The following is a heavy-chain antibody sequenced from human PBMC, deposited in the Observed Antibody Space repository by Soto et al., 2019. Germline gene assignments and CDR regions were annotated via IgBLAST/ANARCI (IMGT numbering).Heavy chain of an antibody. Sequence: VGSLRLSCASSVFTFSSYWMHCVRQCPGKGLVWVSRINSDGSSTRYADSVKGRFTISRDNAKNTLNLQMNSLRAEDTAVYYCARDTYSYDRRGYDPFEYWGQGTLGIVSS. J-gene: IGHJ4*02. CDR3: ARDTYSYDRRGYDPFEY. CDR2: INSDGSST. V-gene: IGHV3-74*01. CDR1: VFTFSSYW. D-gene: IGHD3-22*01.